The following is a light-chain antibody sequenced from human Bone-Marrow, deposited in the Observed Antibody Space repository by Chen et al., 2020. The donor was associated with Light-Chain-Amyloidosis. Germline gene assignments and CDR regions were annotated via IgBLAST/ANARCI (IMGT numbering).Light chain of an antibody. CDR2: GKN. Sequence: SSELTQDPAVSVALGQTVRITCQGDSLRSYYASWYQQKPVQAPVLVIYGKNNRPSGIPDRFSGSSSGNTASLTITGAQVEDEADYYCNSRDSSGNHYVFGTGTKVTVL. CDR1: SLRSYY. V-gene: IGLV3-19*01. J-gene: IGLJ1*01. CDR3: NSRDSSGNHYV.